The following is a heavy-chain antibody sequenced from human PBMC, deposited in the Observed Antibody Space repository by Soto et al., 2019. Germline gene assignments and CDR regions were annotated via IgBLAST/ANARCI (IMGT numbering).Heavy chain of an antibody. CDR1: GFTFSTYA. Sequence: LSCAASGFTFSTYAMHWVRQAPGKGLEWVAVISYDGSNKYYADSVKGRFTISRDNSKDTLYLQMDSLRAEDTAVFYCARKSAGSGSYYNVGAFDFWGQGTMVTVSS. V-gene: IGHV3-30-3*01. CDR2: ISYDGSNK. J-gene: IGHJ3*01. D-gene: IGHD3-10*01. CDR3: ARKSAGSGSYYNVGAFDF.